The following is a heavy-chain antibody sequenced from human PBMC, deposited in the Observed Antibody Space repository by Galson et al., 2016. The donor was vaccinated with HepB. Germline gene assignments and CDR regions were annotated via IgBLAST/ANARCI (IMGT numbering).Heavy chain of an antibody. CDR1: GFTFTNYW. CDR3: AGGYYGSGSYYAY. V-gene: IGHV3-23*01. CDR2: ISNSGGST. Sequence: SLRLSCAASGFTFTNYWMTWVRQAPGKGLEWVSVISNSGGSTYYADSVKGRFTISRDNSKNTLYLQMNSLRAEDTAVYYCAGGYYGSGSYYAYWGQGTLVTVSS. D-gene: IGHD3-10*01. J-gene: IGHJ4*02.